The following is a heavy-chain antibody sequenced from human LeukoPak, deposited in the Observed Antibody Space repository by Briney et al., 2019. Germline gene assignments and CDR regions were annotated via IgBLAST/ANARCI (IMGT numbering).Heavy chain of an antibody. J-gene: IGHJ4*02. V-gene: IGHV4-59*01. D-gene: IGHD6-19*01. CDR2: ISYSGST. CDR1: RGSISSYF. Sequence: PSETLSLTCTVSRGSISSYFWSWIRQPRGKGLEWIGYISYSGSTNYNPSLKSRVTASVDTSKNQFSLRLSSVTAADTAVYYCARAIGYSSVFDYWGQGTLVTVSS. CDR3: ARAIGYSSVFDY.